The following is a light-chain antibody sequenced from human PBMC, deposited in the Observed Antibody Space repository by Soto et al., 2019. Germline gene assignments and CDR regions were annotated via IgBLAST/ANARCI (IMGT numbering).Light chain of an antibody. CDR1: SSDVGIYNY. J-gene: IGLJ1*01. CDR3: CSYAGSNTFV. V-gene: IGLV2-11*01. Sequence: QSALTQPRSVSGSPGQSVTISCTGTSSDVGIYNYVSWYQQHPGKAPKLMIYDVTKRPSGVPDRFSGSKSGNTASLTISGLQAEDEADYYRCSYAGSNTFVFGTGTKVTVL. CDR2: DVT.